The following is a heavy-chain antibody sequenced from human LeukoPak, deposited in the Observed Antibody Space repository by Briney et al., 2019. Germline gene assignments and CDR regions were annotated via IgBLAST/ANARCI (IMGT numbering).Heavy chain of an antibody. CDR1: GGSFSGYY. J-gene: IGHJ3*02. D-gene: IGHD3-22*01. V-gene: IGHV4-34*12. CDR3: AKSNGYGLIDI. CDR2: IFYSGST. Sequence: SETLSLTCAVYGGSFSGYYWGWVRQPPGKALEWIGNIFYSGSTYYSSSLKSRVTISLDTSRNQFSLKLNSVTAADTAVYYCAKSNGYGLIDIWGQGTMVTVSS.